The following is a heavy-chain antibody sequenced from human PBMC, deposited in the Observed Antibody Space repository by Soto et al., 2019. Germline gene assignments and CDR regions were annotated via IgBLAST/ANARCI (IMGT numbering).Heavy chain of an antibody. CDR3: AKFFVETGGSSGWPWSFHF. D-gene: IGHD6-25*01. CDR1: GFTFSSYA. Sequence: ELQLLESGGGLVQPGGSLRLSCAASGFTFSSYAMSWVRQAPGKGLEWVSAISGSGGTTYYADSVKGRFTISRDNSRNTLHLQMNSLRAEDTAIYYCAKFFVETGGSSGWPWSFHFWGQGTLVTVSS. V-gene: IGHV3-23*01. J-gene: IGHJ4*02. CDR2: ISGSGGTT.